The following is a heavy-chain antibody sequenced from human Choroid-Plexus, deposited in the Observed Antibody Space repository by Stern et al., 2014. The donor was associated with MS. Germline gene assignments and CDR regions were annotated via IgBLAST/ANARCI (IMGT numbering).Heavy chain of an antibody. CDR2: ISYDGSDK. Sequence: VQLEESGGGVAQPGRPLILSCAASGFTFSNFGMHWVRQAPGKGLEWGALISYDGSDKYYADSVKGRFTIFRDNSKNTLYMHMNSLRAEDTAVYCCAKDRQWSTYFFDYWGQGSLVTVSS. J-gene: IGHJ4*02. V-gene: IGHV3-30*18. CDR3: AKDRQWSTYFFDY. D-gene: IGHD2-15*01. CDR1: GFTFSNFG.